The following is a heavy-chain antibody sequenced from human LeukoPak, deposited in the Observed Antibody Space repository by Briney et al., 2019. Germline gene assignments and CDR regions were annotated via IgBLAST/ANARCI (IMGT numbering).Heavy chain of an antibody. J-gene: IGHJ3*01. CDR3: AREKSPERKTWLQLGAFDV. D-gene: IGHD5-24*01. CDR1: GGSISSGGHY. Sequence: PSETLSLTCTVFGGSISSGGHYWSWIRQPAGKGLEYLGRISSTGSTNYNPSLRSRVTISADTSKNHFSLKLTSVTAADTAVYYCAREKSPERKTWLQLGAFDVWGQGTVVTVSS. CDR2: ISSTGST. V-gene: IGHV4-61*02.